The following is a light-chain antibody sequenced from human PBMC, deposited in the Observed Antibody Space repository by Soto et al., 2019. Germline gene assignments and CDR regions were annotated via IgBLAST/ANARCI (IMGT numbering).Light chain of an antibody. J-gene: IGKJ4*01. Sequence: EIVLTQSPATLSLSPGERATLSCRASQSVSSYLAWYQQKPGQAPRLLIYDASNRATGIPARFSGSGSGTDFTLTLSSLEPQDFECYYYQQRSDWPYLTFGGGTKVEIQ. CDR3: QQRSDWPYLT. V-gene: IGKV3-11*01. CDR1: QSVSSY. CDR2: DAS.